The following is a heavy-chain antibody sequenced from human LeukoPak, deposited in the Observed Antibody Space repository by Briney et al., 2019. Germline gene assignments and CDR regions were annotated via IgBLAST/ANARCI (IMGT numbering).Heavy chain of an antibody. CDR3: ATPGEYQLLREERHHAFDI. J-gene: IGHJ3*02. Sequence: GASVKVSCKASGYTFTSNYMHWVRQAPGQGLEWMGIINPSDSSTSYAQKFQGRVTMTRDTSTSTAYMELSSLRSEDTAVYYCATPGEYQLLREERHHAFDIWGQGTMVTVSS. CDR1: GYTFTSNY. V-gene: IGHV1-46*01. CDR2: INPSDSST. D-gene: IGHD2-2*01.